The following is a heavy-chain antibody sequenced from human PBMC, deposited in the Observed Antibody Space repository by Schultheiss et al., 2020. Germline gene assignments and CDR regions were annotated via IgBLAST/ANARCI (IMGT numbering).Heavy chain of an antibody. CDR2: IWYEGSNK. D-gene: IGHD3-10*01. Sequence: SCAASGFTFSSYGMHWVRQAPGKGLEWVAFIWYEGSNKYYADSVKGRFTISRDNSKNTLYLQRNSLRVEDTALYYCARDGGQWFGEGKGGREGGGQGTTVTVSS. V-gene: IGHV3-33*01. J-gene: IGHJ6*01. CDR3: ARDGGQWFGEGKGGREG. CDR1: GFTFSSYG.